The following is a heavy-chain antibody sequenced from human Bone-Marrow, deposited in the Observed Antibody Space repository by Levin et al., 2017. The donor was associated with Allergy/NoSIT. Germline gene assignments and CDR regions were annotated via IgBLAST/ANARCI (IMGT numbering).Heavy chain of an antibody. Sequence: GESLKISCLASGFSFNTYEMNWVRQAPGKGLEWISYISGSGNTVYYADSVKGRFTISRDNARNSLYLHMNSLRPEDTAVYYCAGKPLSSWLYCYFDLWGRGILVTVSS. J-gene: IGHJ2*01. V-gene: IGHV3-48*03. CDR1: GFSFNTYE. CDR2: ISGSGNTV. D-gene: IGHD6-19*01. CDR3: AGKPLSSWLYCYFDL.